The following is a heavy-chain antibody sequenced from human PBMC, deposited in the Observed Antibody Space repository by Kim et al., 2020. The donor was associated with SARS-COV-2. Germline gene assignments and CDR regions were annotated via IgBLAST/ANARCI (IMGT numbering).Heavy chain of an antibody. CDR2: INNDGSRT. CDR1: GFTFSTYW. D-gene: IGHD2-21*02. V-gene: IGHV3-74*01. J-gene: IGHJ3*01. Sequence: GGSLRLSCAASGFTFSTYWMHWVRQAPGKGLEWVSRINNDGSRTTYADSVKGRFTISRDNAKNTMYLQMNNLRAEDTAVYYCARGASLISCSGDCYSDA. CDR3: ARGASLISCSGDCYSDA.